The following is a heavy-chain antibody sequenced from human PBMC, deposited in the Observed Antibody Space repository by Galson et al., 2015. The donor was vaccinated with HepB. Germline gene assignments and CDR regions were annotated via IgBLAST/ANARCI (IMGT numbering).Heavy chain of an antibody. CDR3: ARDQVWFGGAFDI. J-gene: IGHJ3*02. CDR2: IYSGGST. D-gene: IGHD3-10*01. CDR1: GFTVSSNY. Sequence: SLRLSCAVSGFTVSSNYMSWVRQAPGKGLEWVSVIYSGGSTYYADSVKGRFTISRDNSKNTLYLQMNSLRAEDTAVYYCARDQVWFGGAFDIWGQGAMVTVSS. V-gene: IGHV3-66*02.